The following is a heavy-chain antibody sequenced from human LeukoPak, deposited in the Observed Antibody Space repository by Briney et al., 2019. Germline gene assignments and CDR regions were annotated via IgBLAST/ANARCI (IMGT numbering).Heavy chain of an antibody. CDR1: GFTFSSHN. V-gene: IGHV3-48*01. D-gene: IGHD1-7*01. J-gene: IGHJ4*02. CDR3: ASRITGTSVNY. CDR2: ISSSGSTF. Sequence: GGSLRLSCAASGFTFSSHNMNWVRQAPGKGLEWLSYISSSGSTFSYADSVKGRFTISRDNAQNSLYLQMNSLRAEDAAVYYCASRITGTSVNYWGQGTLVTVSS.